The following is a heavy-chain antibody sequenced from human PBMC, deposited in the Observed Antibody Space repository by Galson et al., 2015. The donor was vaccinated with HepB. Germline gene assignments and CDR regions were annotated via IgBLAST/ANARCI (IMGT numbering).Heavy chain of an antibody. CDR2: INWNGGST. V-gene: IGHV3-20*04. J-gene: IGHJ4*02. Sequence: SLRLSCAASGFTFDDYAMSWVRQVPGKGLEWVSGINWNGGSTGYADSVKGRFTISRDNAKNSLYLQVNSLRAEDTALYFCARDPVIASSSWYYFDYWGQGTLVTVSS. CDR1: GFTFDDYA. CDR3: ARDPVIASSSWYYFDY. D-gene: IGHD6-13*01.